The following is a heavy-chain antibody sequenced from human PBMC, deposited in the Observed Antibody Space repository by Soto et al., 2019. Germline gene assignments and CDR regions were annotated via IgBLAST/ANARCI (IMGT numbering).Heavy chain of an antibody. CDR3: ARGGYGDYEGDAFDL. CDR2: ISSSSSYI. J-gene: IGHJ3*01. V-gene: IGHV3-21*01. CDR1: GFTFSSYS. D-gene: IGHD4-17*01. Sequence: GGSLRLSCAASGFTFSSYSMNWVRQAPGKGLEWVSSISSSSSYIYYADSVKGRFTISRDNAKNSLYLQMNSLRAEDTAVYFCARGGYGDYEGDAFDLWGQGTMVTVSS.